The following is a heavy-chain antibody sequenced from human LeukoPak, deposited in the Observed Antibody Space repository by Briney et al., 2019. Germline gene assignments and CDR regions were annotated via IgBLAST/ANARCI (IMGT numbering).Heavy chain of an antibody. CDR1: GFTFSSYE. J-gene: IGHJ5*02. V-gene: IGHV3-48*03. CDR3: ARVGVVVAATGNLWFDP. CDR2: ISSSGTTI. Sequence: PGGSLGLSCAASGFTFSSYEMTWVRQAPGKGLEWVSYISSSGTTIYYADSVKGRSTISRDNAKNSLYLQMNSLRAEDTAVYYCARVGVVVAATGNLWFDPWGQGTLVTVSS. D-gene: IGHD2-15*01.